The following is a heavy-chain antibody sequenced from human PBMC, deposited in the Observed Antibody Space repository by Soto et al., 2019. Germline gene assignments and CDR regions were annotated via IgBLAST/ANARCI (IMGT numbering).Heavy chain of an antibody. CDR1: GFTFTDST. Sequence: EVQLVESGGGLVQPGGSLKLSCAASGFTFTDSTMHWVRQASGKGLEWVGRIRNKVNSYATAYAASVKGRFTVSRDDSKNTAYLQMNGLKTEDTAVYYCTSCFVLVTAIAASWGQGTLVTVSS. V-gene: IGHV3-73*02. CDR3: TSCFVLVTAIAAS. J-gene: IGHJ5*02. CDR2: IRNKVNSYAT. D-gene: IGHD2-21*02.